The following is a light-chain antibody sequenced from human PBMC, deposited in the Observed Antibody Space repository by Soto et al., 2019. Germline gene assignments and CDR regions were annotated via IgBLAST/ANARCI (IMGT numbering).Light chain of an antibody. CDR3: QQSYRKWT. CDR2: AAS. J-gene: IGKJ1*01. CDR1: ESVSSY. V-gene: IGKV1-39*01. Sequence: DIQMTQSPSSLSASVGDRVTITCRAKESVSSYVQWYQQKPGKAPTLLIYAASSLQSGVPARFSGSGSVTDFTLIISCVQPEDFANYYCQQSYRKWTFGQGTKVEIK.